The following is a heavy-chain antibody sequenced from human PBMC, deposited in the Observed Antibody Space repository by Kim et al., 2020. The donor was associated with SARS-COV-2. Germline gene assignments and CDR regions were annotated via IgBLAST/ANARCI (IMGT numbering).Heavy chain of an antibody. CDR3: ATVLGGCSRTSCYLSS. CDR1: GDSISSSIW. V-gene: IGHV4-4*02. D-gene: IGHD2-2*01. Sequence: SETLSLICAVSGDSISSSIWWTWVRQSPGKGLEWIGEIAYDGSTNYNPSLKSRVTILVDKSQNQFSLRLNYVTAADTAMYYCATVLGGCSRTSCYLSSWG. J-gene: IGHJ5*01. CDR2: IAYDGST.